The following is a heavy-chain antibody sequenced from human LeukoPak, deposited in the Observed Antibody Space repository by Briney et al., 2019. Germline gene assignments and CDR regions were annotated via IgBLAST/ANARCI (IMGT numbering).Heavy chain of an antibody. V-gene: IGHV4-34*01. D-gene: IGHD6-13*01. CDR2: INHSGST. Sequence: PSETLSLTCAVKGGSFSGYYWSWIRQPPGKGLEWIGEINHSGSTNYNPSLKSRVTISVDTSKNQFSLKLSSVTAADTAVYYCARLRAAAGTYYYYMDVWGKGTTVTISS. J-gene: IGHJ6*03. CDR1: GGSFSGYY. CDR3: ARLRAAAGTYYYYMDV.